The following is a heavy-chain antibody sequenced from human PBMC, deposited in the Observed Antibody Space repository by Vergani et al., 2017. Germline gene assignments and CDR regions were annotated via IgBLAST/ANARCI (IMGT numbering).Heavy chain of an antibody. Sequence: EVHLLESGGGQVEAGGSLRLSCVASGFTFSNSAMSWVRQTSGKGLEWVSAISGHGDRTYYADSVEGRFTISRDNSENTLFLQMNNLRPEDTAVYYCAKGDVAMVSRNSYYYGMDVWGQGTTVTVFS. CDR1: GFTFSNSA. CDR3: AKGDVAMVSRNSYYYGMDV. CDR2: ISGHGDRT. D-gene: IGHD5-18*01. V-gene: IGHV3-23*01. J-gene: IGHJ6*02.